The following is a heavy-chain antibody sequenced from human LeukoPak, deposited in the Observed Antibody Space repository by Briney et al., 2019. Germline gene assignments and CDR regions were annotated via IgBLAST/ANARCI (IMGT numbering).Heavy chain of an antibody. D-gene: IGHD1-26*01. V-gene: IGHV3-23*01. CDR3: AKDKVPDGKWDIDY. Sequence: GGSLRLSCAASGVLFSTYTENWVGQAQGQGRGGVAALAAVSGTRYYANSVKRRFTISRDNSNNTVFLQMNSLRVEDTAVYYCAKDKVPDGKWDIDYWGQGTLVTVSS. CDR2: LAAVSGTR. CDR1: GVLFSTYT. J-gene: IGHJ4*02.